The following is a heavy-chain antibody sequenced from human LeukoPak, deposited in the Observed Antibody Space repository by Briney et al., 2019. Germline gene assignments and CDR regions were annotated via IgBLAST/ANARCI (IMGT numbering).Heavy chain of an antibody. CDR3: ARDAAYCSSTSCFAAWFDP. CDR2: IYSGGST. CDR1: GFTVSSNY. J-gene: IGHJ5*02. D-gene: IGHD2-2*01. Sequence: GGSLRLSCAASGFTVSSNYMSWVRQAPGKGLEWVSVIYSGGSTYYSDSVKGRFIISRGSSKNTLYLQMNSLRAEDTAVYYCARDAAYCSSTSCFAAWFDPWRQGTLVTVRS. V-gene: IGHV3-66*02.